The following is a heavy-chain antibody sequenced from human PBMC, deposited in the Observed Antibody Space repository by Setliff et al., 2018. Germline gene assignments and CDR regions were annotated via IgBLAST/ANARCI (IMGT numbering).Heavy chain of an antibody. Sequence: ASVKVSCKASGYTFTGYYMHWVRQAPGQGLEWMGWINPNSGGTNYAQKFQGRVTVTRDTSISTAYMELSRLRSDDTAVYFCARNDLDTYGYGAFDYWGQGTLVTVSS. CDR3: ARNDLDTYGYGAFDY. D-gene: IGHD5-18*01. CDR1: GYTFTGYY. J-gene: IGHJ4*02. V-gene: IGHV1-2*02. CDR2: INPNSGGT.